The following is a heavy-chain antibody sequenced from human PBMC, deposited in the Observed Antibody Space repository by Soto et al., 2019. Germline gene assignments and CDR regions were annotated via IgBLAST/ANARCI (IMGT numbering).Heavy chain of an antibody. D-gene: IGHD6-19*01. V-gene: IGHV1-18*01. CDR1: GYTFTSYG. J-gene: IGHJ4*02. CDR3: ARSGEGSGWYRDKYYFDY. Sequence: ASVKVSCKASGYTFTSYGISWVRQAPGQGLERMGWISAYNGNTNYAQKLQGRVTMTTDTSTSTAYMELRSLRSDDTAVYYCARSGEGSGWYRDKYYFDYWGQGTLVTVSS. CDR2: ISAYNGNT.